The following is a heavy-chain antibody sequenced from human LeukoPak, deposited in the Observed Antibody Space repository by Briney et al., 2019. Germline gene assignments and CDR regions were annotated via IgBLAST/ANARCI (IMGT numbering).Heavy chain of an antibody. V-gene: IGHV1-18*01. Sequence: ASVKVSCKASGYTFTSYGISWVRQAPGQGLEWMGWISGYNGNTNYAQKIQGRVTMTTDTSTSTAYMELSSLRSEDTAVYYCARDYYDSSLEDYYYMDVWGKGTTVTVSS. D-gene: IGHD3-22*01. CDR1: GYTFTSYG. CDR3: ARDYYDSSLEDYYYMDV. J-gene: IGHJ6*03. CDR2: ISGYNGNT.